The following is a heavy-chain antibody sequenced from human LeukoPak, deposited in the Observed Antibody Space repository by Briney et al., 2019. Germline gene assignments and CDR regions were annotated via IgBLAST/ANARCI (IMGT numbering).Heavy chain of an antibody. V-gene: IGHV4-31*03. J-gene: IGHJ4*02. D-gene: IGHD6-25*01. CDR3: ARTAARYYFDY. CDR2: IYYSGNT. Sequence: SETLSLTCTVSGGSISSGGYYWNWIRQHPGKGLEWIGDIYYSGNTYYNPSLKSRAVISLDTSKNQFSLNLSSVTAADTAVYYRARTAARYYFDYWGQGTLVTVSS. CDR1: GGSISSGGYY.